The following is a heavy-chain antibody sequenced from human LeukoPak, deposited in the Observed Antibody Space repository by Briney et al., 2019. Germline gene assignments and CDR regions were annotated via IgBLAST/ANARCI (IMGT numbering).Heavy chain of an antibody. J-gene: IGHJ1*01. Sequence: ASVKVSCKASGYTFTGYYMHWARQAPGQGLEWMGWINPNSGGTNYAQKFQGRVTMTRDTSISTAYMELSRLRSDDTAVYYCAREPSSSWYYEYFQHWGQGTLVTVSS. V-gene: IGHV1-2*02. CDR2: INPNSGGT. CDR1: GYTFTGYY. CDR3: AREPSSSWYYEYFQH. D-gene: IGHD6-13*01.